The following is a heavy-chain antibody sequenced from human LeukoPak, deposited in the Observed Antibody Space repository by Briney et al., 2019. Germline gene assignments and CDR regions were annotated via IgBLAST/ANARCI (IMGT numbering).Heavy chain of an antibody. J-gene: IGHJ5*02. CDR3: ARDVPVYGSGTLNWFDP. V-gene: IGHV4-59*12. Sequence: SETLSLTCTVSGVSMSNYYWSWIRQPPGKGLEWIGCISDSGSTNYNPSLKSRVTMSVDTSKNQFSLKLSSVTAADTAVYYCARDVPVYGSGTLNWFDPWGQGTLVTVSS. CDR2: ISDSGST. D-gene: IGHD3-10*01. CDR1: GVSMSNYY.